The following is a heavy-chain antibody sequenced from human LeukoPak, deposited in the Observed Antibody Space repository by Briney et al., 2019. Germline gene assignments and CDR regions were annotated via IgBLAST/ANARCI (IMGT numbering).Heavy chain of an antibody. V-gene: IGHV4-4*02. CDR2: IYHSGST. J-gene: IGHJ2*01. D-gene: IGHD6-19*01. Sequence: SETLSLTCAVSGGSISSSNWWSWVRQPPGKGLEWIGEIYHSGSTNYNPSLKSRVTISVDKSKNQFSLKLSSVTAAGTAVYYCARDPVYSSGWSHYWYFDLWGRGTLVTVSS. CDR1: GGSISSSNW. CDR3: ARDPVYSSGWSHYWYFDL.